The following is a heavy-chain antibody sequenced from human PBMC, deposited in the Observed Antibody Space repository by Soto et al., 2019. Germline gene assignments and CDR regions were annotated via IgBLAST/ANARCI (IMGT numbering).Heavy chain of an antibody. D-gene: IGHD1-26*01. CDR1: GGSISRGGYY. V-gene: IGHV4-31*03. CDR2: IYYSGST. Sequence: QVQLQESGPGLVKPSQTLSLTCTVSGGSISRGGYYWSWIRQHPGKGLEWIGYIYYSGSTYYNPSLKSRVTISVDTSKNQFSVKLSSVTAADTAVYFCAKSRLELYFFDYWGQGTLVTVSS. J-gene: IGHJ4*02. CDR3: AKSRLELYFFDY.